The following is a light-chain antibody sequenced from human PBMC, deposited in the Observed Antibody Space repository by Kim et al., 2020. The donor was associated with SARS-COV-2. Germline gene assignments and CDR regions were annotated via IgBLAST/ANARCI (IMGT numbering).Light chain of an antibody. CDR1: QTVGTY. V-gene: IGKV3-11*01. J-gene: IGKJ5*01. Sequence: VVLTQSPATLSVSPGERATLSCRASQTVGTYLAWYQHKPGQPPRLLIYDTSNRATGTPAKFSGSGSGTDFTLTIDSLAPEGFAIYFCQQRTNWPFTFGQGTRLEIK. CDR3: QQRTNWPFT. CDR2: DTS.